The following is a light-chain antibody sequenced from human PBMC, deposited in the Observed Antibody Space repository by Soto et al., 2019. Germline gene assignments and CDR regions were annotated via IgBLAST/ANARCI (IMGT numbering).Light chain of an antibody. CDR1: HSVDSSY. CDR3: QQYGSYPLT. J-gene: IGKJ4*01. CDR2: ETS. Sequence: EDVLTQSPGALSLSPGERATLSCRASHSVDSSYFAWYQQRPGQAPRRLIYETSSRATGIPDRFSGSGSGTDFTLTVSRLEPEDFAVYFCQQYGSYPLTFGGGTKVEIK. V-gene: IGKV3-20*01.